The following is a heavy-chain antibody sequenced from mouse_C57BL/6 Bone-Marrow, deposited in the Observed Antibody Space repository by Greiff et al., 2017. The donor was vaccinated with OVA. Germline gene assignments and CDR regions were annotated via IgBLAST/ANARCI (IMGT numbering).Heavy chain of an antibody. J-gene: IGHJ3*01. D-gene: IGHD2-4*01. CDR1: GYTFTDYY. Sequence: VQLQQSGPELVKPGASVKISCKASGYTFTDYYMNWVKQSHGKSLEWIGDINPNNGGTSYNQKFKGKSTLTVDKSSSTAYMELRSLTSEDSAVYYCARRSIYDYDFAYWGQGTLVTVSA. CDR2: INPNNGGT. CDR3: ARRSIYDYDFAY. V-gene: IGHV1-26*01.